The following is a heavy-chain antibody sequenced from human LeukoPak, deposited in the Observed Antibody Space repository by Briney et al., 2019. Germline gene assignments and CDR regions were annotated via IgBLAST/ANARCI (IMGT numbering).Heavy chain of an antibody. Sequence: SETLSLTCTVSGYSISCGYYWGWIRQPPGKGLEWIGSIYHSGSTYYNPSLKSRVTISVDTSKNQSSLKLSSVTAADTAVYYCARDRHWGQGTLVTVSS. CDR2: IYHSGST. CDR3: ARDRH. CDR1: GYSISCGYY. J-gene: IGHJ4*02. V-gene: IGHV4-38-2*02.